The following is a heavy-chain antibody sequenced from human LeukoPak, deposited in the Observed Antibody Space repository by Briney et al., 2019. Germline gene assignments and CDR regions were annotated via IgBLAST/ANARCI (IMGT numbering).Heavy chain of an antibody. V-gene: IGHV1-3*01. CDR2: INAGNGNT. J-gene: IGHJ4*02. Sequence: GRSLRLSCTASGYTFGNYAMSWVRQAPGQRLEWMGWINAGNGNTKYSQKFQGRVTITRDTSASTAYMELSSLRSEDTAVYYCARGSFDYWGQGTLVTVSS. CDR1: GYTFGNYA. CDR3: ARGSFDY.